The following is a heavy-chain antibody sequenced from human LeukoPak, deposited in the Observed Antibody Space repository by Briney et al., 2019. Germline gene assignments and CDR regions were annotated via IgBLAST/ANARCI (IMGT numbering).Heavy chain of an antibody. CDR3: ARDASGTGGHDH. Sequence: PGGSLRLSCAASGFIFSNYWMTWVRQAPGKGLVWVGNIKQGGSEQYYGDSVKGRFTISRDNAKNSLYLQMNTLRGEDTAVYYCARDASGTGGHDHWGQGTLVTVSS. J-gene: IGHJ4*02. D-gene: IGHD3-10*01. V-gene: IGHV3-7*01. CDR1: GFIFSNYW. CDR2: IKQGGSEQ.